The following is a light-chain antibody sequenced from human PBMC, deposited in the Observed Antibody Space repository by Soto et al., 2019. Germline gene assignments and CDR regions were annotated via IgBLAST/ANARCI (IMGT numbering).Light chain of an antibody. CDR2: TGS. Sequence: DIQMTQSPSSVSASVGARVSITCRASQGISNWLAWYQQKPGRALKLLIHTGSSLQSGVPSRFRGTGSGTVFTLSISSLQAEDFATYYCQQANSFPLTGGGGTMAETK. V-gene: IGKV1-12*01. CDR3: QQANSFPLT. J-gene: IGKJ4*02. CDR1: QGISNW.